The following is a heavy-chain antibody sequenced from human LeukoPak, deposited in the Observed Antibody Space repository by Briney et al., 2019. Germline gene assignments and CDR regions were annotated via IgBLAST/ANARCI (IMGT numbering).Heavy chain of an antibody. CDR2: FDPEDGET. V-gene: IGHV1-24*01. J-gene: IGHJ4*02. CDR1: GYTLTELS. CDR3: ATDPAYGSGSYYTDY. D-gene: IGHD3-10*01. Sequence: GASVKVSCKVSGYTLTELSMHWVRQAPGKGLEWMGGFDPEDGETIYAQKFQGRVTMTEDTSTDIAYMELSSLRSEDTAVYYCATDPAYGSGSYYTDYWGQGTLVTVSS.